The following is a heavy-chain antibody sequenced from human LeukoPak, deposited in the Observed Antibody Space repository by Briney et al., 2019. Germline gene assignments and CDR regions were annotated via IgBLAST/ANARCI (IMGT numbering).Heavy chain of an antibody. J-gene: IGHJ4*02. V-gene: IGHV4-39*07. CDR1: GGSISSTSYF. CDR3: AFATGYFDY. CDR2: IYYSGST. Sequence: SETLSLTCTVSGGSISSTSYFWGWIRQPPGKGLEWIGNIYYSGSTFYNPSLKSRVTISVDTSKNQFSLKLSSVTAADTAVYYCAFATGYFDYWGQGTLVTVSS.